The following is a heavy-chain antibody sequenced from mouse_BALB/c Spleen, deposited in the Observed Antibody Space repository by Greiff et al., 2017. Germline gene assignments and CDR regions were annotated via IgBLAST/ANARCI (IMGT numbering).Heavy chain of an antibody. J-gene: IGHJ3*01. Sequence: EVKLQESGPGLVKPSQSLSLTCSVTGYSITSGYYWNWIRQFPGNKLEWMGYISYDGSNNYNPSLKNRISITRDTSKNQFFLKLNSVTTEDTATYYCARDGLTPWFAYWGQGTLVTVSA. CDR1: GYSITSGYY. CDR2: ISYDGSN. CDR3: ARDGLTPWFAY. D-gene: IGHD3-1*01. V-gene: IGHV3-6*02.